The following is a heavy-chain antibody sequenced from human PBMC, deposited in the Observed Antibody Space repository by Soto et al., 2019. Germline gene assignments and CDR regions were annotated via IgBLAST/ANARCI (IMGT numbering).Heavy chain of an antibody. CDR2: INAGNGNT. J-gene: IGHJ1*01. CDR3: AREVGYCTVGSCYTYFHH. CDR1: GYTFASYT. Sequence: QVQLVQYGAEVKRPGASVKVSCKASGYTFASYTMHWVRQAPGQRLEWMGWINAGNGNTKYSQKFQGRVTMTRDTSASTAHMQLSSLRSEDTAVYYCAREVGYCTVGSCYTYFHHWGQGTLVTVSS. V-gene: IGHV1-3*01. D-gene: IGHD2-15*01.